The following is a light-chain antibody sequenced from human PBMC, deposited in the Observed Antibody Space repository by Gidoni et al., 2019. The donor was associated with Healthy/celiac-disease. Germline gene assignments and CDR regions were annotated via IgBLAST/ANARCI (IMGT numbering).Light chain of an antibody. J-gene: IGKJ2*01. CDR2: DAS. CDR1: QSVSSY. Sequence: EIVLTQSPATLSLSPGERATLSCRASQSVSSYLAWYQQKPGQAPRLLIYDASNRATGIPARFSGSGSGTDFTLTISSLEPEDFAVYYCQQRSNWPYTFGHXTKLEIK. V-gene: IGKV3-11*01. CDR3: QQRSNWPYT.